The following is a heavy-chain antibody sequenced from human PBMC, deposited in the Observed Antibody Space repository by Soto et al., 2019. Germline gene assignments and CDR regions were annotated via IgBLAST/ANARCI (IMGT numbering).Heavy chain of an antibody. V-gene: IGHV4-39*01. CDR3: ARHFVAVVIKGWGY. J-gene: IGHJ4*02. D-gene: IGHD3-22*01. Sequence: PSETLSLTCTVSGGSISSYYWDWIRQPPGKGPEWIGTTYYNGNAYYNPSLQSRVTMSVDTSKNQFSLKLISVTAADTAVYYCARHFVAVVIKGWGYWGQGTLVTVSS. CDR1: GGSISSYY. CDR2: TYYNGNA.